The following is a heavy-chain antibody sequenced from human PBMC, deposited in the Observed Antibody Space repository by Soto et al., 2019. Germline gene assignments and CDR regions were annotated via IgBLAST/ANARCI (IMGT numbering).Heavy chain of an antibody. Sequence: QVQLVQSGAEVKKPGASVTVSCKASGYTFTSYAMHWVRQAPGQRLAGMGWINAGNGKTTYSQKFQGRVTITRDTSASTAYMELSSLRSEDTAVYYGARGFGYCSGGSCYPDYWGQGTLVTVSS. CDR3: ARGFGYCSGGSCYPDY. V-gene: IGHV1-3*01. CDR1: GYTFTSYA. CDR2: INAGNGKT. D-gene: IGHD2-15*01. J-gene: IGHJ4*02.